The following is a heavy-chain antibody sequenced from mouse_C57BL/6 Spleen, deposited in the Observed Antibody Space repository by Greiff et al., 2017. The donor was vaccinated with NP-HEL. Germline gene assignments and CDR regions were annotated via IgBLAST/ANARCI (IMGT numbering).Heavy chain of an antibody. D-gene: IGHD2-1*01. J-gene: IGHJ2*01. CDR2: IHPNSGST. V-gene: IGHV1-64*01. CDR1: GYTFTSYW. CDR3: ASDGNYFDD. Sequence: VQLQQPGAELVKPGASVKLSCKASGYTFTSYWMHWVKQRPGQGLEWIGMIHPNSGSTNYNEKFKSKATLTVDTSSSTAYMQLSSLTSEDSAVYYCASDGNYFDDWGKGTTLTVSS.